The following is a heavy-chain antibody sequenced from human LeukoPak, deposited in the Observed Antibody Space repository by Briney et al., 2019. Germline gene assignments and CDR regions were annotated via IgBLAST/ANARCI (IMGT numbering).Heavy chain of an antibody. Sequence: GGSLRLSCVASRFNVNNYWMHWVRQAPGKGLVWVSRINEDGRVTSYATSVRGRFTIFRDSVENTLHLQMNSLRAEDTAVYYCVKDFGGELDSWGQGTLVTVSS. CDR3: VKDFGGELDS. D-gene: IGHD3-10*01. CDR1: RFNVNNYW. V-gene: IGHV3-74*01. J-gene: IGHJ5*01. CDR2: INEDGRVT.